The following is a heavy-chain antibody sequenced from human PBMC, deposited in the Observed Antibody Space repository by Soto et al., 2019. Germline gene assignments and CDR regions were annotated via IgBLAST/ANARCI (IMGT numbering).Heavy chain of an antibody. D-gene: IGHD3-3*01. CDR3: ARGQLRFLETNLPY. J-gene: IGHJ4*02. Sequence: GGSLRLSCAASGFTFSSYWMHWVRQAPGKGLVWVSRINSDGSSTSYADSVKGRFTISRDNAKNTLYLQMNSLRAEDTAVYYCARGQLRFLETNLPYWGQGTLVTVSS. CDR1: GFTFSSYW. V-gene: IGHV3-74*01. CDR2: INSDGSST.